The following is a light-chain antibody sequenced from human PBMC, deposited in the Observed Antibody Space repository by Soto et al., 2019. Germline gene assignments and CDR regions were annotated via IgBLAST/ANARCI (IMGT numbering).Light chain of an antibody. CDR3: QQSYTAVFT. V-gene: IGKV1-39*01. J-gene: IGKJ3*01. CDR2: GAS. Sequence: DIQMTQSPSSLSASVGDRVTITCRASQNIGNYLNWYQQKPGKTPNLLIYGASSLQSGVPSRFSGSRSETDFTLTINNLQHEDFATYYCQQSYTAVFTFGPGTKVDIK. CDR1: QNIGNY.